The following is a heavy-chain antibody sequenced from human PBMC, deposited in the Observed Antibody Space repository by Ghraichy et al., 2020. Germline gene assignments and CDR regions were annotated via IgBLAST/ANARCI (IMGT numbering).Heavy chain of an antibody. CDR3: ARGTAVAGPFIGY. CDR2: INHSGST. Sequence: SETLSLTCAVYGGSFSGYYWSWIRQPPGKGLEWIGEINHSGSTNYNPSLKSRVTISVDTSKNQFSLKLSSVTAADTAVYYCARGTAVAGPFIGYWGQGTLVTVSS. J-gene: IGHJ4*02. CDR1: GGSFSGYY. V-gene: IGHV4-34*01. D-gene: IGHD6-19*01.